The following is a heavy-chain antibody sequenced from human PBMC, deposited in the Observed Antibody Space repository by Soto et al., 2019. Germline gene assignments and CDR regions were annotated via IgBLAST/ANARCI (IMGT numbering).Heavy chain of an antibody. D-gene: IGHD3-22*01. V-gene: IGHV1-24*01. Sequence: AASVKVSCKVSGYTLTELSMHWVRQAPGKGLEWMGGFDPEDGETIYAQKFQGRVTMTEDTSTDTAYMELSSLRSEDTAVYYCATGRGYYYDSSGYKNWGQGTLVTVYS. J-gene: IGHJ4*02. CDR2: FDPEDGET. CDR3: ATGRGYYYDSSGYKN. CDR1: GYTLTELS.